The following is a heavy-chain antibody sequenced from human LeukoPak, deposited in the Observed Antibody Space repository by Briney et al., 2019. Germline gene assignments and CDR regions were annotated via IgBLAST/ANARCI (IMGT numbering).Heavy chain of an antibody. J-gene: IGHJ4*02. D-gene: IGHD1-1*01. CDR3: ARGKGTHLDY. Sequence: PGGSLRLSCAASGFTFSSYAMHWVRQAPGKGLEWVAVISYDGSNKYYADSVKGRFTISRDNSKNTLYLQMNSLRAEDTAVYYCARGKGTHLDYWGQGTLVTVSS. CDR1: GFTFSSYA. CDR2: ISYDGSNK. V-gene: IGHV3-30-3*01.